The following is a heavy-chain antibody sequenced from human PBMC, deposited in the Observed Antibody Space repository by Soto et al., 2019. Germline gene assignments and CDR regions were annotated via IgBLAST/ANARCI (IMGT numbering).Heavy chain of an antibody. D-gene: IGHD6-6*01. CDR3: AREKDSYSSSAGDFDY. CDR2: ISAYNGNT. Sequence: ASVKVSCKASGYTFTSYGISWVRQAPGQGLEWMGWISAYNGNTNYAQKLQGRVTMTTDTSTSTAYMELRSLRSDDTAVYYCAREKDSYSSSAGDFDYWGQGTLVTVSS. CDR1: GYTFTSYG. V-gene: IGHV1-18*01. J-gene: IGHJ4*02.